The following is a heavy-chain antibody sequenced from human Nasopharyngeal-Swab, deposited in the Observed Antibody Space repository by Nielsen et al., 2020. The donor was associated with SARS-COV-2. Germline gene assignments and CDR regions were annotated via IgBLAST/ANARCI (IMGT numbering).Heavy chain of an antibody. CDR1: GFTFSSFG. Sequence: GESLKISCAASGFTFSSFGMHWVRQAPGKGLEWVAFIAHDASNEYYGDSVKGRFSISRDSSKNTLYLQMDSLRGEDTAVYYCARSSSWALEYWGQGTPVTVSA. D-gene: IGHD6-13*01. J-gene: IGHJ4*02. CDR2: IAHDASNE. CDR3: ARSSSWALEY. V-gene: IGHV3-30*03.